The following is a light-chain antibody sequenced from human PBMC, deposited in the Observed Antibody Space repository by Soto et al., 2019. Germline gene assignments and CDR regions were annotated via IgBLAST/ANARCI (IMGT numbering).Light chain of an antibody. CDR1: SSDVGGYNY. V-gene: IGLV2-8*01. Sequence: QSALTQPPSASGSPGQSLTLSCTGTSSDVGGYNYVSWYQQNPGKAPKLMIYEVSKRRSGVPDRFSGSKSGNTASLTVSGLQAEDDADYYCSSYVGSIHLVFGTGPKVT. CDR2: EVS. J-gene: IGLJ1*01. CDR3: SSYVGSIHLV.